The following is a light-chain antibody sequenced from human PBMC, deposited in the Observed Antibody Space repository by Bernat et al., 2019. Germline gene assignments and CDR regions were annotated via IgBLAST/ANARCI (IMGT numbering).Light chain of an antibody. CDR3: SSYAGSNNYV. J-gene: IGLJ1*01. CDR1: TFDVGGYNY. V-gene: IGLV2-8*01. CDR2: EIS. Sequence: QPALTQPPSASGSPGQSVTISSTGITFDVGGYNYLSRYQQHPDKAPKLIITEISKRPSVVPGCFASSKSGNTASLTVSALQAEDEADYYCSSYAGSNNYVFGTGTKVTVL.